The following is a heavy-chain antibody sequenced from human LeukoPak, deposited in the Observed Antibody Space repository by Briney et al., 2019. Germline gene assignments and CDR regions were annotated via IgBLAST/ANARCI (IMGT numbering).Heavy chain of an antibody. Sequence: ASVKVSCKASGYTFTSYGISWVRQAPGQGLEWMGWISAYNGNTNYAQKLQGRVTMTTDTSTSTAYMELSSLRSEDTAVYYCATAECSGGSCYSGRYGMDVWGQGTTVTVSS. CDR3: ATAECSGGSCYSGRYGMDV. CDR1: GYTFTSYG. J-gene: IGHJ6*02. CDR2: ISAYNGNT. D-gene: IGHD2-15*01. V-gene: IGHV1-18*01.